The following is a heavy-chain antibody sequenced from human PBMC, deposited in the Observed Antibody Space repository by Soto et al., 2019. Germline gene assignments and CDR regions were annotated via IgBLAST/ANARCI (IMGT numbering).Heavy chain of an antibody. D-gene: IGHD5-18*01. CDR2: ISADNSNT. CDR3: ARCIQQDYYYGMDV. Sequence: QAQLVQSGAEVKKPGASVKVSCKASGYTFYSHSISWVRQAPEQGLEWMGRISADNSNTKYAQKFRGRVTMTTDTXSSTVYMELRNLRSDDTAVYYCARCIQQDYYYGMDVWGQGTTVTVSS. CDR1: GYTFYSHS. V-gene: IGHV1-18*01. J-gene: IGHJ6*02.